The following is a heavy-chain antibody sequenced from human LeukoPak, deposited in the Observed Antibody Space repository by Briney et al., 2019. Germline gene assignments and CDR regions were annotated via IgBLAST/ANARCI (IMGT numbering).Heavy chain of an antibody. Sequence: RASVKVSFKASGYTLTVYYMHWVRQAPGQGLEWMGWINPNSGGTNYAQKFQGRVTMTRDTSISTAYMELSRLRSDDTAVCYCARRIRTVGSSGPNWFDLWGQGTLVTVSS. D-gene: IGHD3-22*01. V-gene: IGHV1-2*02. J-gene: IGHJ5*02. CDR3: ARRIRTVGSSGPNWFDL. CDR1: GYTLTVYY. CDR2: INPNSGGT.